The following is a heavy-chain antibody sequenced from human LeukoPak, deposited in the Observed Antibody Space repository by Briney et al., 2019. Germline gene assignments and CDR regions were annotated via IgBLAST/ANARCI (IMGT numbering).Heavy chain of an antibody. CDR1: GFTFSSYW. CDR2: INTDGSST. V-gene: IGHV3-74*01. D-gene: IGHD6-19*01. CDR3: ARSAYSSGTYDY. J-gene: IGHJ4*02. Sequence: GGSLRLSCAASGFTFSSYWMHWVRQAPGKGLVWVSRINTDGSSTSYADSVKGRLTISRDNAKNTLYLQMNSLRAEDTAVYYCARSAYSSGTYDYWGQGTLVTVSS.